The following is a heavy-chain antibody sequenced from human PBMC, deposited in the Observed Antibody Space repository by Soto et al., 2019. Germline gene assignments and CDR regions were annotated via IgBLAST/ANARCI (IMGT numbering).Heavy chain of an antibody. D-gene: IGHD4-17*01. CDR3: AKDGGFRTTVKRYFDL. J-gene: IGHJ2*01. V-gene: IGHV3-30*18. Sequence: PGGSLRLSCAASGFTFSSYGMHWVRQAPGKGLEWVAVISYDGSNKYYADSVRGRFTISRDNSKNTLYLQMNSLRAEDTAVYYCAKDGGFRTTVKRYFDLWGRGTLVTVSS. CDR2: ISYDGSNK. CDR1: GFTFSSYG.